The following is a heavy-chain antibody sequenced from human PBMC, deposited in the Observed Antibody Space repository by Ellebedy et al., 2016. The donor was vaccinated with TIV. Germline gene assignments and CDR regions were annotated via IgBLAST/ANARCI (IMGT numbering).Heavy chain of an antibody. Sequence: ASVKVSCKASGYTFTSYYMHWVRQAPGQGLEWMGGIIPIFGTANYAQKFQGRVTITADESTSTAYMELSSLRSEDTAVYYCARGYFRGIAVSYYYYGMDVWGQGTTVAVSS. CDR2: IIPIFGTA. CDR1: GYTFTSYY. D-gene: IGHD6-19*01. V-gene: IGHV1-69*13. CDR3: ARGYFRGIAVSYYYYGMDV. J-gene: IGHJ6*02.